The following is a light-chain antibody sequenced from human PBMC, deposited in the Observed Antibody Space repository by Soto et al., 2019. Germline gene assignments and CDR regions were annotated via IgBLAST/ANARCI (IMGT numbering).Light chain of an antibody. V-gene: IGKV3D-15*01. J-gene: IGKJ5*01. CDR2: GAS. CDR3: QQYHNWPPIT. Sequence: EKELTQSPVTLSLSPGERATLSCMASQSVSSNLAWYQQKPGQAPRLLIYGASTRATGIPARFSGSGSGTEFTLTISNLQSEDFAVYFCQQYHNWPPITFGQGTRLEIK. CDR1: QSVSSN.